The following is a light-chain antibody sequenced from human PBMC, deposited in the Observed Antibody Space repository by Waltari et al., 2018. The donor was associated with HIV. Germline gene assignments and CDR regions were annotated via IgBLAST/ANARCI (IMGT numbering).Light chain of an antibody. Sequence: QSALTQPASVSGSPGQSITISCTGTSNDVGAYNLVSSYQHPPGKAPKLIIYEVSYRPSGVSNRFSGSKSDNTASLTISGLQTGDEADYYCTSRTTNGARWVFGGGTQLTVL. CDR3: TSRTTNGARWV. CDR2: EVS. J-gene: IGLJ3*02. V-gene: IGLV2-14*01. CDR1: SNDVGAYNL.